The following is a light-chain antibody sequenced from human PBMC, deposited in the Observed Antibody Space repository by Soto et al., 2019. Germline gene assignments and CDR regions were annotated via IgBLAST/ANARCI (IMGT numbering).Light chain of an antibody. V-gene: IGLV3-21*02. Sequence: SYELTQPPSVSVAPGQTARTTCGGNKIGSKSVHWYQQKPGQAPVLVVYDDTDRPSGIPERFSGSKSGNTATLSISRVEAGDEADYYCQVWDSSNDHYVFGTGTKVTV. CDR3: QVWDSSNDHYV. J-gene: IGLJ1*01. CDR1: KIGSKS. CDR2: DDT.